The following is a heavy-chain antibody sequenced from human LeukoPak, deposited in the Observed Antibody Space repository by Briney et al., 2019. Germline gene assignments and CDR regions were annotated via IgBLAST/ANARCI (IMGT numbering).Heavy chain of an antibody. Sequence: SETPSLTCVVSGYSISNDYYWGWIRQPPGKGLEWIGNIYHSGGSYYSPSLKSRVTILVDTSKNQFSLKLSSVTAADTAVYYCAKAGTTGIHHWFDPWGQGNLVTVSS. J-gene: IGHJ5*02. CDR2: IYHSGGS. CDR1: GYSISNDYY. V-gene: IGHV4-38-2*01. D-gene: IGHD1-1*01. CDR3: AKAGTTGIHHWFDP.